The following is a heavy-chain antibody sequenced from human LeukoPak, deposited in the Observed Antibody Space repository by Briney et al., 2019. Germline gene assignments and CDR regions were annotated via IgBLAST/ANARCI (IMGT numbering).Heavy chain of an antibody. J-gene: IGHJ5*02. Sequence: KPSETLSLTCAVYGGSFSGYYWSWIRQRPGKGLEWIGEINHSGSTNYNPSLKSRVTISVDTSKNQFSLKLSSVTAADTAVYYCARGGSSSWYGWFDPWGQGTLVTVSS. V-gene: IGHV4-34*01. D-gene: IGHD6-13*01. CDR3: ARGGSSSWYGWFDP. CDR1: GGSFSGYY. CDR2: INHSGST.